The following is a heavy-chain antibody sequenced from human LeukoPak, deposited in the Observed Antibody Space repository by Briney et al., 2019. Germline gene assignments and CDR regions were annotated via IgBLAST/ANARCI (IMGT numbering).Heavy chain of an antibody. CDR3: ARHVFSGIDY. V-gene: IGHV4-39*01. D-gene: IGHD3-9*01. Sequence: SETLSLTCTVSGGSISSSSYYWGWIRQPPGKGLEWIGSIYYSGSTYYNPSLKSRVTISVDTSKNQFSLKLSSVTAADTAVYYCARHVFSGIDYWGQGTLVTVSS. CDR2: IYYSGST. CDR1: GGSISSSSYY. J-gene: IGHJ4*02.